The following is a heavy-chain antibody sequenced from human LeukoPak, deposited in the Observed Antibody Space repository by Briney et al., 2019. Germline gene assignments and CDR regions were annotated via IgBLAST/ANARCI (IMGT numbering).Heavy chain of an antibody. J-gene: IGHJ4*02. CDR1: GFTFSDYY. CDR2: ISSSSSYT. D-gene: IGHD2-15*01. Sequence: AGGSLRLSCAASGFTFSDYYMSWIRQAPGKGLEWVSYISSSSSYTNYADSVKGRFTISRDNAKNSLYLQVNSVRAEDTAVYYCARDTSGYYDYWGQGALVTVSS. V-gene: IGHV3-11*06. CDR3: ARDTSGYYDY.